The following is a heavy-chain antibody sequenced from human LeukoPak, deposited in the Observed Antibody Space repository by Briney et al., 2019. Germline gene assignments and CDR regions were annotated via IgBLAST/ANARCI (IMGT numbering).Heavy chain of an antibody. CDR3: ARDSWGFDF. V-gene: IGHV3-30*04. CDR1: GFTFSNFA. CDR2: MSYDGSNK. D-gene: IGHD7-27*01. J-gene: IGHJ4*02. Sequence: PGGSLRLSCAASGFTFSNFAMHWVRQAPGKGLEWVAMMSYDGSNKYTDSVKGRFTISRDNSKNMVDLYMSNLKIEDTAVYYRARDSWGFDFWGQGTLVTVSS.